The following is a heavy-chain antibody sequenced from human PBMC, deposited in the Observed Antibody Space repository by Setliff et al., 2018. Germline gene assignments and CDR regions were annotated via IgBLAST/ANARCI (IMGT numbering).Heavy chain of an antibody. Sequence: RASVKVSCKASGGTFGSSALSWVRQAPGQGLEWMGGIIPMFDTGIYAEKFQGRVTLSADESTSTVYMELTRLRPEDTAIYYCARDKADYYDRSGYSGAPDVWGQGTMVTVSS. CDR3: ARDKADYYDRSGYSGAPDV. CDR1: GGTFGSSA. J-gene: IGHJ3*01. CDR2: IIPMFDTG. V-gene: IGHV1-69*13. D-gene: IGHD3-22*01.